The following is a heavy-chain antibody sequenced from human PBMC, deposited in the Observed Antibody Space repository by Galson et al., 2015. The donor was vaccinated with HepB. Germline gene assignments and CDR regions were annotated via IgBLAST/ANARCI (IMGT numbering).Heavy chain of an antibody. CDR2: ISGSGRKI. J-gene: IGHJ4*02. CDR3: ARDNNQGLDF. CDR1: GFTFVDYY. D-gene: IGHD1/OR15-1a*01. Sequence: SLRLSCAASGFTFVDYYMNWIRQAPGKGLEWISYISGSGRKILYAQSLEDRFTISRDNGRNSLFLEINNLGVEDMAIYYCARDNNQGLDFWGLGTLVTVSS. V-gene: IGHV3-11*01.